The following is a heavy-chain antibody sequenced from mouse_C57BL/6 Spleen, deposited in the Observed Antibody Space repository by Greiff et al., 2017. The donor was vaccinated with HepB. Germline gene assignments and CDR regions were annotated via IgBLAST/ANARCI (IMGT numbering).Heavy chain of an antibody. CDR2: INPSSGYT. V-gene: IGHV1-4*01. CDR3: GGGYYPDYYAMDY. Sequence: VQLQQSGAELARPGASVKMSCKASGYTFTSYTMHWVKQRPGQGLEWIGYINPSSGYTKYNQKFKDKATLTADKSSSTAYMQLSSLTSEDSAVYDCGGGYYPDYYAMDYWGQGTSVTVSS. CDR1: GYTFTSYT. J-gene: IGHJ4*01. D-gene: IGHD2-3*01.